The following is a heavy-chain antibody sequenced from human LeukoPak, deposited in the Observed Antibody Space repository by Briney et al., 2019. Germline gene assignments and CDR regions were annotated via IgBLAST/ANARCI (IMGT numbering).Heavy chain of an antibody. D-gene: IGHD3-22*01. CDR2: IRYDGSNK. CDR3: AKPGGYYDSSGYFDY. V-gene: IGHV3-30*02. Sequence: GGSLRLSCAASGFTFSSYGMHRVRQAPGKGLEWVAFIRYDGSNKYYADSVKGRFTISRDNSKNTLYLQMNSLRAEDTAVYYCAKPGGYYDSSGYFDYWGQGTLVTVSS. J-gene: IGHJ4*02. CDR1: GFTFSSYG.